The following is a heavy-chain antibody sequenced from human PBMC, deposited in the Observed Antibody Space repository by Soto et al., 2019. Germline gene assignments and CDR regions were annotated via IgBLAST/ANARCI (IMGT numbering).Heavy chain of an antibody. V-gene: IGHV3-30-3*01. D-gene: IGHD4-17*01. CDR2: ISYDGNTE. CDR1: GFTFSRYS. J-gene: IGHJ4*02. Sequence: QVQPVESGGGVVQPGRSLRLSCAASGFTFSRYSVHWVRQAPGKGLEWVAVISYDGNTEYHADSVKGRFTISRDSSKNTVFLQMNSLRVEDTAVYFCARGGYYGGLDYWGQGTLVTVSS. CDR3: ARGGYYGGLDY.